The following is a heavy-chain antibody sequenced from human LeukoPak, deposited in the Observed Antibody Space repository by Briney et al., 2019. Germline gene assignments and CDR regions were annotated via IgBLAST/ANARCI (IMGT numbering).Heavy chain of an antibody. CDR1: GFSFSSYA. V-gene: IGHV3-30*04. CDR2: ISYDGSNK. J-gene: IGHJ4*02. Sequence: PGGSLRLSCAASGFSFSSYAMHWVRQAPGKGLEWVAVISYDGSNKYYADSVKGRFTISRDNSKNTLYPQMNSLRAEDTAVYYCARDQYYYDSSGYYYTFDYWGQGTLVTVSS. D-gene: IGHD3-22*01. CDR3: ARDQYYYDSSGYYYTFDY.